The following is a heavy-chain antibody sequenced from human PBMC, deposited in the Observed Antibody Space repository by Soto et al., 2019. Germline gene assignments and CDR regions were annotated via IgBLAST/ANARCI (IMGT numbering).Heavy chain of an antibody. V-gene: IGHV1-69*06. D-gene: IGHD6-13*01. CDR3: ARSSSSWYYYGMDV. Sequence: SVKVSCKASRGTFSSYAISWVRQAPGQGLEWMGGIIPIFGTANYAQKFQGGVTITADKSTSTAYMELSSLRSEDTAVYYCARSSSSWYYYGMDVWGQGTTVTVSS. CDR2: IIPIFGTA. J-gene: IGHJ6*02. CDR1: RGTFSSYA.